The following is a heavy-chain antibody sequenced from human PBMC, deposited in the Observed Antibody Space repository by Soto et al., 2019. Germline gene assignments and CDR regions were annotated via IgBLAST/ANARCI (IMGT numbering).Heavy chain of an antibody. V-gene: IGHV4-30-4*01. Sequence: ASETLSLTCTVSGGSISSGDYYWSWIRQPPGKGLEWIEYIYYSGSTYYNPSLKSRVTISVDTSKNQFSLKLSSVTAADTAVYYCAYHGDAVATDYFDYWGQGTLVTVSS. CDR3: AYHGDAVATDYFDY. CDR1: GGSISSGDYY. CDR2: IYYSGST. D-gene: IGHD5-12*01. J-gene: IGHJ4*02.